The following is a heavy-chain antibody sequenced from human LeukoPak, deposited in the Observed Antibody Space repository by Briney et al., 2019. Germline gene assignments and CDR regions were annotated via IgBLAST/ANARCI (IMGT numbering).Heavy chain of an antibody. CDR2: IIPIFGTA. V-gene: IGHV1-69*01. Sequence: ASVKVSCKASGGTFGSYAISWVRQAPGQGLEWMGGIIPIFGTANYAQKFQGRVTITADESTSTAYMELSSLRSEDTAVYYCARARMVRGGNNWFDPWGQGTLVTVSS. J-gene: IGHJ5*02. CDR1: GGTFGSYA. D-gene: IGHD3-10*01. CDR3: ARARMVRGGNNWFDP.